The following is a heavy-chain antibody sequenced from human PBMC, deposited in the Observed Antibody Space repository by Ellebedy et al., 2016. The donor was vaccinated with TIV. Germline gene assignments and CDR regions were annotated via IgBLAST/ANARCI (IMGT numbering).Heavy chain of an antibody. CDR2: IRFDGGDK. Sequence: PGGSLRLSCAASGFMFRSYGMYWVRQAPGKGLACVAFIRFDGGDKDYADSVRGRLTISRDNSKNTLFLQMNILTTEDTAVYYCAKNGGNYMDVWGQGTTVIVSS. D-gene: IGHD1-7*01. CDR1: GFMFRSYG. J-gene: IGHJ6*02. V-gene: IGHV3-30*02. CDR3: AKNGGNYMDV.